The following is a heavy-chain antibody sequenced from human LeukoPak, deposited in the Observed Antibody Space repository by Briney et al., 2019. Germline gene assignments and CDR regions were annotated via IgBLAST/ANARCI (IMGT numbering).Heavy chain of an antibody. D-gene: IGHD1-26*01. V-gene: IGHV3-23*01. J-gene: IGHJ4*02. Sequence: PGGSLRLSCAASGFTFSSYAMSWVRQAPGKGLGWVSAISGSGGSTYYADSVKGRFTISRDNSKNTLYLQMNSLRAEDTAVYYCAKVRGKWELLAYFDYWGQGTLVTVSS. CDR3: AKVRGKWELLAYFDY. CDR2: ISGSGGST. CDR1: GFTFSSYA.